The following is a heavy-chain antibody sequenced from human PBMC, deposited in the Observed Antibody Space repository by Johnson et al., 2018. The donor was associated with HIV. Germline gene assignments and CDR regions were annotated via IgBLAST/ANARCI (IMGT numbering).Heavy chain of an antibody. CDR1: GFTFSSYA. CDR2: ISYDGSNK. D-gene: IGHD3-10*01. V-gene: IGHV3-30-3*01. CDR3: ARVYMVRVIKGAFDI. Sequence: QVQLVESGGGVVQPGRSLRLSCAASGFTFSSYAMHWVRQAPGKGLEWVAVISYDGSNKYYADSVKGRFTISRDNSKNTLYLQMNSLGAEDTAVYYCARVYMVRVIKGAFDIWGQGTMVTVSS. J-gene: IGHJ3*02.